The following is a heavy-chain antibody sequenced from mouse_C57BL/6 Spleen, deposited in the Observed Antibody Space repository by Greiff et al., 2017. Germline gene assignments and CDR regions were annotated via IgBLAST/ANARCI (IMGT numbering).Heavy chain of an antibody. V-gene: IGHV1-80*01. D-gene: IGHD4-1*01. CDR2: LYPGDGDT. CDR1: GYAFSSYW. CDR3: ARAGTGAWFAY. J-gene: IGHJ3*01. Sequence: QVQLQQSGAELVKPGASVKISCKASGYAFSSYWMNWVKQRPGKGLEWIGQLYPGDGDTNYNGKFKGKATLTADKSSSTAYMQLSSLTSEDSAVYFCARAGTGAWFAYWGQVTLVTVSA.